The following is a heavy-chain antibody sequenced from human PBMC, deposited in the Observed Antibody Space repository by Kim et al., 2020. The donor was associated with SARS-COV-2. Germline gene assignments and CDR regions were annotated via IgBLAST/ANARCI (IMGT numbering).Heavy chain of an antibody. CDR2: VNAANDKT. Sequence: ASVKVSCKASGYTFKSYPIHWLRQAPGQRLEWMGWVNAANDKTKYSQKFQGRVTITRDTSANTAYMELCSLTSEDTAVYYCARDMNPTVYDYWGQGTLVT. CDR3: ARDMNPTVYDY. D-gene: IGHD4-4*01. CDR1: GYTFKSYP. J-gene: IGHJ4*02. V-gene: IGHV1-3*01.